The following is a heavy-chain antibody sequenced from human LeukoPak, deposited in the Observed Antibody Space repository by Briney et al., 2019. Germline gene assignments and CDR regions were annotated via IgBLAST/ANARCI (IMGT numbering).Heavy chain of an antibody. CDR2: IRFDGGDT. V-gene: IGHV3-74*01. J-gene: IGHJ4*02. Sequence: GGSLRLSCAASGFTFNNYWMHWVRHAPGMGLVWVSSIRFDGGDTAYADSAKGRFTISRDNAKNTMFLQMNNLRAEDTAVYYCTKEGGPMAATTERYSFDHWGQGALVTVSS. CDR3: TKEGGPMAATTERYSFDH. CDR1: GFTFNNYW. D-gene: IGHD6-25*01.